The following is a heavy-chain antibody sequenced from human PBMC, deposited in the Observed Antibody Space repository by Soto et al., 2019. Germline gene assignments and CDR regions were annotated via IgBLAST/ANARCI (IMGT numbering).Heavy chain of an antibody. CDR3: ANASGLYYFDY. CDR1: GYTFTSYA. CDR2: INAGNGNT. D-gene: IGHD2-8*01. Sequence: QVQLVQSGAEVKKPGATVKVSCKASGYTFTSYAMHWVRQAPGQRLEWMGWINAGNGNTKYSQKFQGRVTITRDTSASTAYMELSSLRSEDTAVYYCANASGLYYFDYWGQGTLVTVSS. V-gene: IGHV1-3*01. J-gene: IGHJ4*02.